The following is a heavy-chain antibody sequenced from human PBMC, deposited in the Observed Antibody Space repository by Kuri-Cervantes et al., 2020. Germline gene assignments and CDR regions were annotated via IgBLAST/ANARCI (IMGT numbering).Heavy chain of an antibody. V-gene: IGHV1-2*02. CDR3: ARDFGPDEMVYAMPEADY. D-gene: IGHD2-8*01. Sequence: ASVKVSCKASGYTFTGYYMHWVRQAPGQGLEWMGWINPNSGGTNYAQKFQGRVTMTRDTSISTAYMELSRLRSDDTAVYYCARDFGPDEMVYAMPEADYWGQGTLVTVSS. J-gene: IGHJ4*02. CDR1: GYTFTGYY. CDR2: INPNSGGT.